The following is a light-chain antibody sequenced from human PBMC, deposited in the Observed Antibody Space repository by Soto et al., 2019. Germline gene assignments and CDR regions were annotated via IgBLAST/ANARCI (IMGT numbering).Light chain of an antibody. CDR2: DVS. CDR1: SSDVGGYNY. V-gene: IGLV2-14*01. CDR3: SSYSSSTTLV. Sequence: QSALTQPASVSGSPGQSITISCTGTSSDVGGYNYVSWYQQHPGKAPKLMIYDVSRPSGVSNRFSGSKSGNTASLTISGLQAEDEADYYCSSYSSSTTLVFGGGTKLTVL. J-gene: IGLJ2*01.